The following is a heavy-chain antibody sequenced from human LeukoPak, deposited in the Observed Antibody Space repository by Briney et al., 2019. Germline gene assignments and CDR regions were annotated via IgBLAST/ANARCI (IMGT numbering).Heavy chain of an antibody. J-gene: IGHJ4*02. V-gene: IGHV4-61*01. D-gene: IGHD3-22*01. CDR3: AREKPFYYDSSGYLDY. Sequence: SETLSLTCTVSGYSISSGYYWGWIRQPPGKGLEWIGYIYYSGSTNYNPSLKSRVTISVDTSKNQFSLKLSSVTAADTAVYYCAREKPFYYDSSGYLDYWGQGTLVTVSS. CDR2: IYYSGST. CDR1: GYSISSGYY.